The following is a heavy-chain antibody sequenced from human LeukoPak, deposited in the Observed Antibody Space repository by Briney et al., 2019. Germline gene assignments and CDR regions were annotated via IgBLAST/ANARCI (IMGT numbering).Heavy chain of an antibody. J-gene: IGHJ4*02. D-gene: IGHD6-19*01. CDR1: GFTFSSYA. V-gene: IGHV3-23*01. CDR2: ISGSGGST. CDR3: AKGLYSPGYSSGWPIDY. Sequence: GGSLRLSCAASGFTFSSYAMSWVRQAPGKGLEWVSAISGSGGSTYYADSVKGRFIISRDNSKNTLYLQMNSLRAEDTAVYYCAKGLYSPGYSSGWPIDYWGQGTLVTVSS.